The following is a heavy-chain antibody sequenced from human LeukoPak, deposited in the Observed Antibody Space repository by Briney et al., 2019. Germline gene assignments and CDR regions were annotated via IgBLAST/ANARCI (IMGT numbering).Heavy chain of an antibody. V-gene: IGHV3-30*03. J-gene: IGHJ1*01. Sequence: GRSLRLSCAASGFTFSSCGIHWVRQAPGKGLEWVAVISYDGSNKYYADSVKGRFTISRDNSKNTLYLQMNSLRAEDTAVYYCGRGDYGAYGYFQHWGQGTLVTVSS. D-gene: IGHD4-17*01. CDR2: ISYDGSNK. CDR3: GRGDYGAYGYFQH. CDR1: GFTFSSCG.